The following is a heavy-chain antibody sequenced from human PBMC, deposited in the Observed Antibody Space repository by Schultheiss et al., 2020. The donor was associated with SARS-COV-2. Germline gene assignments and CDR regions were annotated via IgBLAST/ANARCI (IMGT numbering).Heavy chain of an antibody. CDR3: ARLPGYDSSGYYRALSY. CDR2: IWYDGSNK. J-gene: IGHJ4*02. Sequence: GESLKISCAASGFTFSSYGMHWVRQAPGKGLEWVAVIWYDGSNKYYADSVKGRFTISRDNSKNTLYLQMNSLRAEDTAVYYCARLPGYDSSGYYRALSYWGQGTLVTVSS. CDR1: GFTFSSYG. V-gene: IGHV3-33*01. D-gene: IGHD3-22*01.